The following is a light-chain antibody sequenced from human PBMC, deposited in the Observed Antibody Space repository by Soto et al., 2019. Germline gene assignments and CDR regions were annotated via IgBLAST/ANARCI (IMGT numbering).Light chain of an antibody. CDR3: AAWDDSLKGVI. CDR2: SYN. CDR1: SSNIGSNN. Sequence: QSVLTQSPSASGAPGQRVTISCSGGSSNIGSNNVHWYLQLPGAAPKLLIYSYNQRPSGVPDRLSGSKSGTSASLAISGLQFDDEALYYCAAWDDSLKGVIFGGGTKLTVL. V-gene: IGLV1-44*01. J-gene: IGLJ2*01.